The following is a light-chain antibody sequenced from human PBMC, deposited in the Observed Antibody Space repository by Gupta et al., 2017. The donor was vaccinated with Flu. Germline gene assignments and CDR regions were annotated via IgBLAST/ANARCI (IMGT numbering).Light chain of an antibody. V-gene: IGLV2-14*01. J-gene: IGLJ3*02. CDR3: NSYTSSNTWV. CDR1: SNDVGAYNY. Sequence: IAISCTGTSNDVGAYNYVSWYQHHPGKAPKLMIYEVTKRPAGVADRFSGSKSGNTASLTISGLQADDEAHYYCNSYTSSNTWVFGGGTKLTVL. CDR2: EVT.